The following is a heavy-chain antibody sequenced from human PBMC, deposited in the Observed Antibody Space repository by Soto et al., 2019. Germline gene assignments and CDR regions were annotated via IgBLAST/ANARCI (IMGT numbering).Heavy chain of an antibody. D-gene: IGHD3-10*01. CDR2: INHSGST. V-gene: IGHV4-4*02. J-gene: IGHJ4*02. CDR3: MRGLSASAPTDY. CDR1: GGSISSGYW. Sequence: QVQLQESGPGLVKPSGTLSLTCAVSGGSISSGYWWSWVRQPPGKGLVWIGEINHSGSTNYNPSLTSRVTIVGDKSKSQFSLGLTSVTAADTAVYYCMRGLSASAPTDYWGPGTLVTVPS.